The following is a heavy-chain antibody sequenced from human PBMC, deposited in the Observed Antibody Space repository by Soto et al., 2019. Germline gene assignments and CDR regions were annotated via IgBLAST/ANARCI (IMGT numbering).Heavy chain of an antibody. Sequence: ASGTPSPTLAVFGGSFRGFYWRWVPPPPGKGLEWIGEINHSGSTNYNPSLKSRVTISVDTSKNQFSLKLSSVTAADTAVYYCARWDFWSGYSAPYWGQGTLVTVSS. V-gene: IGHV4-34*01. J-gene: IGHJ4*02. CDR1: GGSFRGFY. CDR3: ARWDFWSGYSAPY. CDR2: INHSGST. D-gene: IGHD3-3*01.